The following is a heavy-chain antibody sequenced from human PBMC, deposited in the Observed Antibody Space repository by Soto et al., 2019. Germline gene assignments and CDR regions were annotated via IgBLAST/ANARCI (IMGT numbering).Heavy chain of an antibody. CDR2: INSDGSST. CDR3: AAGYWFSFSAFDI. D-gene: IGHD3-22*01. V-gene: IGHV3-74*01. Sequence: SLRLSCAASGFTFRNYWMSWVRQAPGKGLVWVSRINSDGSSTSYADSVKGRFTISRDNAKNTLYLQMNSLRAEDTAVYYCAAGYWFSFSAFDIWGQGTMVTVSS. J-gene: IGHJ3*02. CDR1: GFTFRNYW.